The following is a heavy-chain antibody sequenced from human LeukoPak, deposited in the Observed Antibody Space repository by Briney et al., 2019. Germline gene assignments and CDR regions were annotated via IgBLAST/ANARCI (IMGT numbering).Heavy chain of an antibody. D-gene: IGHD5-18*01. CDR1: GFTFSSYG. CDR3: ANYPALYDVDTAMDGGLDY. Sequence: GGSLRLSCAASGFTFSSYGMHWVRQAPGKGLEWVAVISYDGSNKYYADSVKGRFTISRDNSKNTLYLQMNSLRAEDTAVYYCANYPALYDVDTAMDGGLDYWGQGTLVTVSS. CDR2: ISYDGSNK. J-gene: IGHJ4*02. V-gene: IGHV3-30*18.